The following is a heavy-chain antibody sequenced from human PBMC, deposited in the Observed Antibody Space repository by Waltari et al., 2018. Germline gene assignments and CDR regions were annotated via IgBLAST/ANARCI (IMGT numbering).Heavy chain of an antibody. D-gene: IGHD2-15*01. J-gene: IGHJ4*02. CDR3: ARVGGYCSGGSCFYFDY. CDR1: GGSISYYY. Sequence: QVQLQESGPGLVKPSETLSLTCTVSGGSISYYYWSWIRQPAGKGLEWIGRIYSSGGTTCNPSRRSRVDMSVDTSKNQISLRLNSVTAADTAVYYCARVGGYCSGGSCFYFDYWGQGILVTVSS. V-gene: IGHV4-4*07. CDR2: IYSSGGT.